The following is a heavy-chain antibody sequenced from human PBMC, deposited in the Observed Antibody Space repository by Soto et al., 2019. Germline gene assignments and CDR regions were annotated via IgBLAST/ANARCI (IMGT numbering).Heavy chain of an antibody. D-gene: IGHD3-10*01. Sequence: SETLSLTCTVSGGSISSSSYYWGWIRQPPGKGLEWIGSIYYSGSTYYNPSLKSRVTISVDTSKNQFSLKLSSVTAADTAVYYCARQYYYGSGSYYNPSYYYYYMDVWGKGTTVTVSS. V-gene: IGHV4-39*01. J-gene: IGHJ6*03. CDR2: IYYSGST. CDR1: GGSISSSSYY. CDR3: ARQYYYGSGSYYNPSYYYYYMDV.